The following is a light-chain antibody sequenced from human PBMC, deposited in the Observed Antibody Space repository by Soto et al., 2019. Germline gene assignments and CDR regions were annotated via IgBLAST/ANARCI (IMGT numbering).Light chain of an antibody. Sequence: QSALTQPASVSESPGQSITISCTGTSSDVGGYNYVSWYQHHPGKAPKLMIYDVSDRPSGVSNRFSGSKSGNTASLTISGLQAEDEADYYCGSYTRSSSLGVIFGGGTKLTVL. J-gene: IGLJ2*01. V-gene: IGLV2-14*03. CDR2: DVS. CDR3: GSYTRSSSLGVI. CDR1: SSDVGGYNY.